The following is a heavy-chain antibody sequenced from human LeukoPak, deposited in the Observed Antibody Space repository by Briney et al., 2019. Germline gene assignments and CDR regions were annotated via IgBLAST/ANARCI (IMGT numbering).Heavy chain of an antibody. J-gene: IGHJ5*02. V-gene: IGHV4-39*01. CDR3: ARSGSGYYLNWFDP. D-gene: IGHD3-22*01. CDR2: IYYSGST. Sequence: SETLSLTCTVSGGSISSSSYYWGWIRQPPGKGLEWIGSIYYSGSTYYNPSLESRVTISVDTSKNQFSLKLSSVTAADTAVYYCARSGSGYYLNWFDPWGQGTLVTVSS. CDR1: GGSISSSSYY.